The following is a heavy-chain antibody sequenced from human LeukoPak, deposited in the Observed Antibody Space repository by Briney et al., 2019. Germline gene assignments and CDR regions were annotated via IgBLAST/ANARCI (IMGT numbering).Heavy chain of an antibody. D-gene: IGHD6-19*01. CDR2: IYSGGST. CDR1: GFTVSSNY. J-gene: IGHJ4*02. V-gene: IGHV3-53*05. CDR3: AKVNGWDDSSGWYYFDY. Sequence: GGSLRLSCAASGFTVSSNYMSWVRQAPGKGLEWVSVIYSGGSTYYADSVKGRFTISRDNSKNSLYLQMNSLRAEDTALYYCAKVNGWDDSSGWYYFDYWGQGTLVTVSS.